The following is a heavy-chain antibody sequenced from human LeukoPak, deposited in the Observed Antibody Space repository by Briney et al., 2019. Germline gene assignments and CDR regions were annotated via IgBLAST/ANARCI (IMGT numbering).Heavy chain of an antibody. CDR2: INPNSGGT. V-gene: IGHV1-2*02. J-gene: IGHJ6*03. CDR3: ARGGQLVDGNYYYYMDV. CDR1: GYTFTCYY. D-gene: IGHD6-6*01. Sequence: ASVKVSCKAAGYTFTCYYMHWVRQAPGQGLEWMGWINPNSGGTNYAQKFQGRVTMTRDTSISTAYMELSRLRSDDTAVYYCARGGQLVDGNYYYYMDVWGKGTTVTVSS.